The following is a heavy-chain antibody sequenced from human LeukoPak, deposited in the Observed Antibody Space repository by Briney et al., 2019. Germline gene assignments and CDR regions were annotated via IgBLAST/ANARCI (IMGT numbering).Heavy chain of an antibody. Sequence: ASVKVSCKASGYSFSAHYMHWIRQAPGQGLEWMGQSNPDNVGTKYAPKYQGRVTMSRDTSIATVYMELRSLTSDDTAVYFCVREVQAYDFWSTDYYMDVWGKGTTVTVSS. J-gene: IGHJ6*03. CDR1: GYSFSAHY. V-gene: IGHV1-2*06. D-gene: IGHD3-3*01. CDR3: VREVQAYDFWSTDYYMDV. CDR2: SNPDNVGT.